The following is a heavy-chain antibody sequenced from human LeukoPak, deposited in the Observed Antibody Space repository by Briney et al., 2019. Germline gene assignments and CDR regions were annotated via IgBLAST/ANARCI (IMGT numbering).Heavy chain of an antibody. Sequence: SGGSLRLSCAASGFTVSSNYMSWVRQAPGKGLEWVSVIYSGGSTYYADSVKGRFTISRDNSKNTLYLQMNSLRAEDTAVYYCARVTRDGYNYYYFDYWGQGTLVTVSS. CDR1: GFTVSSNY. CDR3: ARVTRDGYNYYYFDY. J-gene: IGHJ4*02. D-gene: IGHD5-24*01. CDR2: IYSGGST. V-gene: IGHV3-53*01.